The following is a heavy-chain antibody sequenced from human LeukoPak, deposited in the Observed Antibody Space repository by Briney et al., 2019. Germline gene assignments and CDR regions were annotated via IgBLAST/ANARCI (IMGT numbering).Heavy chain of an antibody. CDR1: GYTFTDYY. J-gene: IGHJ5*02. V-gene: IGHV1-2*02. CDR2: INPNSGGT. D-gene: IGHD1-26*01. CDR3: ARVGATYSGDP. Sequence: ASVNVSCKASGYTFTDYYIHWVRQAPGQGPEWMGWINPNSGGTNYAQKFQGRITMTRDTSISTAYMELSRLRSDDTAVYYCARVGATYSGDPWGQGTLVTVSS.